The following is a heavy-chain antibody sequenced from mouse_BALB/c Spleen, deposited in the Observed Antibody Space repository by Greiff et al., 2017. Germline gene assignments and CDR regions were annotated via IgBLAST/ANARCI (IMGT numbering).Heavy chain of an antibody. CDR3: TTDYGDYAMDY. V-gene: IGHV6-6*02. J-gene: IGHJ4*01. CDR1: GFTFSNYW. D-gene: IGHD1-1*01. CDR2: IRLKSNNYAT. Sequence: EVKLVESGGGLVQPGGSMKLSCVASGFTFSNYWMNWVRQSPEKGLEWVAEIRLKSNNYATHYAESVKGRFTISRDDSKSSVYLQMNNLRAEDTGIYYCTTDYGDYAMDYWGQGTSVTVSS.